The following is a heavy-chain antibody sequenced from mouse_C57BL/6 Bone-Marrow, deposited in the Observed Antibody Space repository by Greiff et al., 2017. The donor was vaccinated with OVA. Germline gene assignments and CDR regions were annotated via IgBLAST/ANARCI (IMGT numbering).Heavy chain of an antibody. J-gene: IGHJ4*01. CDR3: ARHSPFYYGSSYAMDY. CDR2: ISSGGSYT. CDR1: GFTFSSYG. Sequence: EVKLVESGGDLVKPGGSLKLSCAASGFTFSSYGMSWVRQTPDKRLEWVATISSGGSYTYYPDSVKGRFTISRDNAKNTLYLQMSSLKSEDTAMYYCARHSPFYYGSSYAMDYWGQGTSVTVSS. D-gene: IGHD1-1*01. V-gene: IGHV5-6*01.